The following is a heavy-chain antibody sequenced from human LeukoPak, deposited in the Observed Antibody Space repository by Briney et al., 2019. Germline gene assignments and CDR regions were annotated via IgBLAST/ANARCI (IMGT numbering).Heavy chain of an antibody. J-gene: IGHJ4*02. CDR2: IKQDGSEK. V-gene: IGHV3-7*01. Sequence: PGGSLRLSCAASGFTFSSYWMSWVRQAPGKGLEWMANIKQDGSEKYYVDSVKGRFTISRDNARNSLYLQMNSLRAEDTAVYYCARGGLYDILTGYYKVPTEFDYWGQGTLVTVSS. CDR3: ARGGLYDILTGYYKVPTEFDY. CDR1: GFTFSSYW. D-gene: IGHD3-9*01.